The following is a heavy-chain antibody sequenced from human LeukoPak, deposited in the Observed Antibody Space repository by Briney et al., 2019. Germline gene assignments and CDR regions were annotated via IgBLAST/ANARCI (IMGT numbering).Heavy chain of an antibody. CDR1: GFTFSNYA. Sequence: GGSLRLSCAASGFTFSNYAINWGRQAPGKGLEWGSIISGSGDRTYYTDSVKGRFTISRDNSKYTLYLQMNSLRAEDTAVYYCAAQKRGSYRPYYFDYWGQGTLVTVSS. D-gene: IGHD3-16*02. J-gene: IGHJ4*02. V-gene: IGHV3-23*01. CDR3: AAQKRGSYRPYYFDY. CDR2: ISGSGDRT.